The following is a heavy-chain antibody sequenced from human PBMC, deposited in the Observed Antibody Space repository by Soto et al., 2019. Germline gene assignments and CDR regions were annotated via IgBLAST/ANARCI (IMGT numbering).Heavy chain of an antibody. J-gene: IGHJ4*02. CDR3: AKDPFDTVMVIVYFDY. CDR2: ISGSGGST. CDR1: GFTFSSYA. Sequence: GGSLRLSCAASGFTFSSYAMSWVRQAPGKGLEWVSAISGSGGSTYYADSVKGRFTISRDNSKNTLYLQMNSLRAEDTAVYYCAKDPFDTVMVIVYFDYWCRGTLVTVSS. V-gene: IGHV3-23*01. D-gene: IGHD5-18*01.